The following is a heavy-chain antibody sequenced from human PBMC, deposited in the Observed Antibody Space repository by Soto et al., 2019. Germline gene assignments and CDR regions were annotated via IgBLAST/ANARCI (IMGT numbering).Heavy chain of an antibody. Sequence: QVQLQQWGAGLLKPSETLSLTCAVYGGSFSGYYWSWIRQPPGKGLEWIGEINHSGSTNYNPSLRSRATISVDTSKNQFSLKLTSVTAADAAEYYGARGASRYRRPPYYWGQETLVTDSS. V-gene: IGHV4-34*01. D-gene: IGHD5-18*01. CDR1: GGSFSGYY. J-gene: IGHJ4*02. CDR3: ARGASRYRRPPYY. CDR2: INHSGST.